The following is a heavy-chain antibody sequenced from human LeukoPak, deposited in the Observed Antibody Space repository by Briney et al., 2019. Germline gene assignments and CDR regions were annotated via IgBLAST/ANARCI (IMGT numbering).Heavy chain of an antibody. J-gene: IGHJ4*02. Sequence: SETLSLTCTVSGYSISSGYYWGWIRQPPGKGREWIGSIYHSGSTYYNPSLKSRVTISVDTSKNQFSLKLSSVTAADTAVYYCARDAHYYDSSGHQYWGQGTLVTVSS. CDR1: GYSISSGYY. D-gene: IGHD3-22*01. CDR2: IYHSGST. V-gene: IGHV4-38-2*02. CDR3: ARDAHYYDSSGHQY.